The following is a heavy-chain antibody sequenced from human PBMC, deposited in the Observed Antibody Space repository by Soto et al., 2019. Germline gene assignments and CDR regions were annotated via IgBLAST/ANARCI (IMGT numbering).Heavy chain of an antibody. CDR1: GFTFSSYA. CDR2: ISGSGGST. CDR3: ARALVVAVASMDY. D-gene: IGHD2-15*01. Sequence: PGGSLRLSCAASGFTFSSYAMSWVRQAPGKGLEWVSAISGSGGSTYYADSVKGRFTISRDNSKNTLYLQMNSLRAEDTAVYYCARALVVAVASMDYWGQGTLVTVSS. J-gene: IGHJ4*02. V-gene: IGHV3-23*01.